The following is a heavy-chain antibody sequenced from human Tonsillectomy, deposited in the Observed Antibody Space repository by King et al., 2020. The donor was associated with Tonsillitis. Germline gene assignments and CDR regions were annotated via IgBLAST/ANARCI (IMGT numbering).Heavy chain of an antibody. J-gene: IGHJ4*02. CDR2: ISASNGNT. CDR3: AREGTWSSTSCQVDY. CDR1: GYSFISYG. D-gene: IGHD2-2*01. Sequence: VQLVESGDEVKKPGASVKVSCKASGYSFISYGISWVRQAPGQGLEWMGWISASNGNTNYAQRVQGRVTMTTDTSTTTAYMELRSLRPDDTAIYYCAREGTWSSTSCQVDYWGQGTLVTVSS. V-gene: IGHV1-18*01.